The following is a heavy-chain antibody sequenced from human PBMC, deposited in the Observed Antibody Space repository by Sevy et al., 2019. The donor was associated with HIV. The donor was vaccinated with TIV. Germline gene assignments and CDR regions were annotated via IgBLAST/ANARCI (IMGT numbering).Heavy chain of an antibody. J-gene: IGHJ5*02. D-gene: IGHD2-2*01. Sequence: SETLSLTCTVSGGSISSSSYYWGWIRQPPGKGLEWIGSIYYSGSTYYNPSLKSRVTISVDTSKNQFSLKLSSVTAAETAVYYCAREGVGYCSSTSCYEGDNWFDPWGQGTLVTVSS. CDR2: IYYSGST. CDR1: GGSISSSSYY. V-gene: IGHV4-39*02. CDR3: AREGVGYCSSTSCYEGDNWFDP.